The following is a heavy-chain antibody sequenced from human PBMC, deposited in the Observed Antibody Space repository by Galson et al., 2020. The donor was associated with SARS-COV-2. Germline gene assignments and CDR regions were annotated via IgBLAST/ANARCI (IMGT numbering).Heavy chain of an antibody. CDR3: AREFSNGDYYGSGSYYGYYYGMDG. J-gene: IGHJ6*02. D-gene: IGHD3-10*01. CDR2: IKQDGSEK. Sequence: VRQAPGKGLEWVANIKQDGSEKYYVDSVKGRFTIPRANAKNSLYLQMNSLRAEDTPVYYCAREFSNGDYYGSGSYYGYYYGMDGWGQGTTVTVSS. V-gene: IGHV3-7*01.